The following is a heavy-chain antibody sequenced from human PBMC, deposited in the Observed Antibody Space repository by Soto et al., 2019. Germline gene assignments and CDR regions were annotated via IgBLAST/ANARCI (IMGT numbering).Heavy chain of an antibody. V-gene: IGHV1-18*01. J-gene: IGHJ5*02. Sequence: QVHLVQSGVEVKTPGASVKVSCQASGYTFFTYDISWVRQAPGQGLECMGWISTYSGDTKYAPKFQGRVTMTTDTSTTTADLELRSLRSDDTAVYYCARHHGPTTAENWFDPWGQGTLVTVSS. CDR3: ARHHGPTTAENWFDP. CDR2: ISTYSGDT. CDR1: GYTFFTYD. D-gene: IGHD5-12*01.